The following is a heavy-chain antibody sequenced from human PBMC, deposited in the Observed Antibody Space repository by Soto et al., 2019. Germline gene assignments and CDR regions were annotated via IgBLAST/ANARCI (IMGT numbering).Heavy chain of an antibody. V-gene: IGHV1-69*02. D-gene: IGHD1-1*01. J-gene: IGHJ4*02. CDR1: GGTFSSYT. Sequence: SVKVSCKASGGTFSSYTISWVRQTRGQGLEWIGWIIPILGIANYAQKFQDRVTITRDMSTSTAYMELSSLRSEDTAVYYCAATPPGPRAHFDYWGQGTLVTVSS. CDR3: AATPPGPRAHFDY. CDR2: IIPILGIA.